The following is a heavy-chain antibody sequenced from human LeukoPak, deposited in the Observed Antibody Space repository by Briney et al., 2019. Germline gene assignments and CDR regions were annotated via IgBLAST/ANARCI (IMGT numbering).Heavy chain of an antibody. D-gene: IGHD3-10*01. J-gene: IGHJ4*02. Sequence: ASVKVSCKASGYTFTSYDINWVRQATGQGLEWMGWMNPNSGNTGYAQKFQGRVTITRNTSISTAYMELSSLRSEDTAVYYCARSRLGGGSGSYDYYFDYWGQGTLVTVSS. CDR3: ARSRLGGGSGSYDYYFDY. CDR1: GYTFTSYD. V-gene: IGHV1-8*03. CDR2: MNPNSGNT.